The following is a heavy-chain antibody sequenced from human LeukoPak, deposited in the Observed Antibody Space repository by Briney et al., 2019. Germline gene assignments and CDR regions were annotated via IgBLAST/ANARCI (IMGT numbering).Heavy chain of an antibody. CDR3: ARAPYSSSWDYYFDY. CDR2: IYSGGST. D-gene: IGHD6-13*01. V-gene: IGHV3-66*01. CDR1: GFTVSSNY. J-gene: IGHJ4*02. Sequence: GGSLRLSCAASGFTVSSNYMSWVRRAPGKGLEWVSVIYSGGSTYYADSVKGRFTISRDNSKNTLYLQMNSLRAEDTAVYYCARAPYSSSWDYYFDYWGQGTLVTVSS.